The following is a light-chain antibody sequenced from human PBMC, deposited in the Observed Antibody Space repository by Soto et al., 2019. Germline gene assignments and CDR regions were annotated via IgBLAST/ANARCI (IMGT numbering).Light chain of an antibody. J-gene: IGKJ1*01. CDR1: QGIGSD. CDR2: AES. V-gene: IGKV1-17*01. CDR3: LQRNSYPLT. Sequence: DIQMTQSPSSLSASVGDRVIFTCRASQGIGSDLGWYQKIPGKAPKRLIYAESSLQSGVPSRFSGSGSGTQFTLTVNSLQPEDFATYDYLQRNSYPLTFGQGTKVEIQ.